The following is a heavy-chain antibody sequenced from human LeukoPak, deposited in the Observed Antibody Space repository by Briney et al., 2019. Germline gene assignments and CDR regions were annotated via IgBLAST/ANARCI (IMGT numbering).Heavy chain of an antibody. J-gene: IGHJ2*01. D-gene: IGHD4-17*01. CDR2: ISSSSSYI. CDR1: GFTFSSYS. CDR3: ARDHRVPPTVTAPARYFDL. V-gene: IGHV3-21*01. Sequence: GGSLRLSCAASGFTFSSYSMNWVRQAPGKGLEWVSSISSSSSYIYFADSVKGRFTISRDNAKNSLYLQMNSLRAEDTAVYYCARDHRVPPTVTAPARYFDLWGRGTLVTVSS.